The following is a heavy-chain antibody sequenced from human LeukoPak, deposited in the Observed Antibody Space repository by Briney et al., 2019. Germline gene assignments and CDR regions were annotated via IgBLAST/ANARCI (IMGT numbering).Heavy chain of an antibody. CDR3: ARRGDYYGSGSYPYGMDV. D-gene: IGHD3-10*01. CDR1: GFTVSSNY. J-gene: IGHJ6*02. V-gene: IGHV3-66*04. CDR2: IYSGGST. Sequence: GGSLRLSCAASGFTVSSNYMSWVRQAPGKGLEWVSVIYSGGSTYYADSVKGRFTISRDNSKNTLYLQMNSLRAEDTAVYYCARRGDYYGSGSYPYGMDVWGQGTTVTVCS.